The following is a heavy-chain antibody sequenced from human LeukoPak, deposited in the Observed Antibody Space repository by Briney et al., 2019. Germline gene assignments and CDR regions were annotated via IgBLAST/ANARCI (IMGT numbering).Heavy chain of an antibody. D-gene: IGHD3-16*02. CDR3: AKDVFDYVWGSYRDFVY. J-gene: IGHJ4*02. CDR2: ISGSGGST. CDR1: GFTFSSYA. V-gene: IGHV3-23*01. Sequence: PGGSLRLSCAASGFTFSSYAMSWVRQAPGKGLEWVSAISGSGGSTYYAASVKGRFTISRDNSKNTLYLQMNSLRAEDTAVYYCAKDVFDYVWGSYRDFVYWGQGTLVTVSS.